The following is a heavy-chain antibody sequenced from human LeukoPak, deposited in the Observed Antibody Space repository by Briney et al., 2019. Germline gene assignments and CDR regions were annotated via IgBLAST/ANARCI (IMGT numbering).Heavy chain of an antibody. D-gene: IGHD6-6*01. CDR1: GGSFSGYY. J-gene: IGHJ6*03. Sequence: ASETLSLTCAVYGGSFSGYYWSWIRQPPGKGLEWIGEINHSGSTNYNPSLKSRATISVDTSKNQFSLKLSSVTAADTSVYYCARGLSKYSSSSLRPYYYYYYYMDVWGKGTTVTVSS. CDR2: INHSGST. CDR3: ARGLSKYSSSSLRPYYYYYYYMDV. V-gene: IGHV4-34*01.